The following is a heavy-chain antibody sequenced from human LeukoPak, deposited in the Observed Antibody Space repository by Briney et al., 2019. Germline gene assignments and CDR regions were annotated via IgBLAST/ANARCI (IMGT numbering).Heavy chain of an antibody. CDR1: GFIFTDYY. CDR2: ISSGGSIK. J-gene: IGHJ4*02. V-gene: IGHV3-11*01. D-gene: IGHD3-16*02. CDR3: ARGSFLITFGGFIG. Sequence: PGGSLRLSCAASGFIFTDYYMSWIRQAPGKGLEWVSYISSGGSIKYYADSVKGRFTISRDNAKNSLYLQINSLRAEDTAVYYCARGSFLITFGGFIGWGQGTLVTVSS.